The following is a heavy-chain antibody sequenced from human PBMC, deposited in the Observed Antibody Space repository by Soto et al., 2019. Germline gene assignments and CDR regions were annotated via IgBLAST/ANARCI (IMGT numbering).Heavy chain of an antibody. D-gene: IGHD3-10*02. CDR2: IYHSGST. CDR1: GGSISSSTYY. J-gene: IGHJ3*01. Sequence: QLQLQESGPGLVKPSETLSLTCSVSGGSISSSTYYWGWIRQPPGKGLEWIGSIYHSGSTYYSPSLKSRVTISVDTSKNQFSLKLSSVTAADTAVDYCAPMFNGAFDLWGQGTMVTVSS. CDR3: APMFNGAFDL. V-gene: IGHV4-39*01.